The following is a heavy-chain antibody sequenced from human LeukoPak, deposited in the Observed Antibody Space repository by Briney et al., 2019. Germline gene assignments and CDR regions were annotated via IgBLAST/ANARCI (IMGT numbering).Heavy chain of an antibody. CDR3: EKDIVVVPAAQRDYFDY. Sequence: GGSLRLSCAASGFTFSSYAMSWVRRAPGKGLEWVSAISGSGGSTYYADSVKGRFTISRDNSKNTLYLQMNSLRAEDTAVYYCEKDIVVVPAAQRDYFDYWGEGTLVTVSS. CDR1: GFTFSSYA. D-gene: IGHD2-2*01. V-gene: IGHV3-23*01. CDR2: ISGSGGST. J-gene: IGHJ4*02.